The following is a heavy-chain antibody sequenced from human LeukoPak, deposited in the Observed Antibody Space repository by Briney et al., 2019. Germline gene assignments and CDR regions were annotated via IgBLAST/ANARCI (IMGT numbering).Heavy chain of an antibody. CDR2: IKQDGSET. CDR1: RFTLSNYW. Sequence: GGSLRLSCAASRFTLSNYWMSWVRQAPGRGLEWVANIKQDGSETYYVDSVKGRFTISRDNAKNSLSLQMNSLRAEDTAVYYCARQRGSGCLDYWGQGTLVTVSS. CDR3: ARQRGSGCLDY. J-gene: IGHJ4*02. V-gene: IGHV3-7*01. D-gene: IGHD6-19*01.